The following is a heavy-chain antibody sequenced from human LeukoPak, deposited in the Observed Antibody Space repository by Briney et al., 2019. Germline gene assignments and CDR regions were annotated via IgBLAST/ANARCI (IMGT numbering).Heavy chain of an antibody. D-gene: IGHD5-18*01. CDR2: ISESGGTI. CDR3: ARDGGYSYGYGPTHFDY. CDR1: GFTFSTYE. J-gene: IGHJ4*02. Sequence: GGSLRLSCAASGFTFSTYEMNWVRQAPGKGLEWISYISESGGTIYYADSVEGRFTISRDNAKNSMYLQMNSLRAEDTAVYYCARDGGYSYGYGPTHFDYWGQGTLVTVSS. V-gene: IGHV3-48*03.